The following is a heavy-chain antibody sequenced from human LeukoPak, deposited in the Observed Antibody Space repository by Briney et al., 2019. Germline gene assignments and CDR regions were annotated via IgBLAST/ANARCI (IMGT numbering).Heavy chain of an antibody. Sequence: GGSLRLSCAASGFTFSSYEMNWVRQAPGKGLEWVSYISSSGSTVYYADSVKGRFTTSRDNAKNSLYLQMNSLRAEDTAVYYCAELGITMIGGVWGKGTTVTISS. CDR3: AELGITMIGGV. J-gene: IGHJ6*04. D-gene: IGHD3-10*02. CDR2: ISSSGSTV. CDR1: GFTFSSYE. V-gene: IGHV3-48*03.